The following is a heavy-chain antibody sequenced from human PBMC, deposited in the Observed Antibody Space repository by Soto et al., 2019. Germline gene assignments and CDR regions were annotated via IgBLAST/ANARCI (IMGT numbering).Heavy chain of an antibody. D-gene: IGHD3-22*01. CDR3: AKDYYDSSGYYPDY. CDR1: GFTFSSYA. J-gene: IGHJ4*02. V-gene: IGHV3-23*01. Sequence: GGSLRLSCAASGFTFSSYAMSWVRQAPGKGLEWVSAISGGGGTTYYADSVKGRFTISRDSSKNTLYLQINSLRAEDTALYYCAKDYYDSSGYYPDYWGQGTLVTVSS. CDR2: ISGGGGTT.